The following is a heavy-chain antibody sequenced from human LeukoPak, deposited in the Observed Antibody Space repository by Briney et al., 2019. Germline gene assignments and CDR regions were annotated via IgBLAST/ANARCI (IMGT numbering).Heavy chain of an antibody. J-gene: IGHJ6*02. CDR2: INPSGGAT. CDR3: ARADYGGNSDYYYYGMDV. Sequence: ASVKVSCKASGYTFTNYYIHWVRLAPGQGLEWMGIINPSGGATTYAQNFQGRVTMTRGTSTTTVYMELSSLRSEDTAVYYCARADYGGNSDYYYYGMDVWGQGTTVTVSS. D-gene: IGHD4-23*01. V-gene: IGHV1-46*01. CDR1: GYTFTNYY.